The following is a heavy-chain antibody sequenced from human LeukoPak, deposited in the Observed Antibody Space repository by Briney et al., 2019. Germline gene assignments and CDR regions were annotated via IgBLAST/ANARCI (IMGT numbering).Heavy chain of an antibody. D-gene: IGHD3-22*01. CDR3: ARDDLMYYYDSSGHLGAFGI. V-gene: IGHV3-30-3*01. CDR2: ISYDGSNK. J-gene: IGHJ3*02. CDR1: GFTFSSYA. Sequence: GGSLRLSCAASGFTFSSYAMHWVSQAPGKGLEWVTVISYDGSNKYYADSVKGRFTISRDNSKHTLYLQMNSLRAEDTAVYYCARDDLMYYYDSSGHLGAFGIWGQGTMVTVSS.